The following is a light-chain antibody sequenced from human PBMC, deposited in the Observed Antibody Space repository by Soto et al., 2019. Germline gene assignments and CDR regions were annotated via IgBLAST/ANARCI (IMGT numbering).Light chain of an antibody. V-gene: IGKV3-11*01. Sequence: ESVLTQSPGTLSLSPEQRATLSCRASQSVSSYLAWYQQKPGQAPRLLIYDASNRATGIPARFSGSGSETDFTLTISSLEPEDFAVYYCQHRMNWPLTFGQGTLLEI. CDR1: QSVSSY. J-gene: IGKJ5*01. CDR2: DAS. CDR3: QHRMNWPLT.